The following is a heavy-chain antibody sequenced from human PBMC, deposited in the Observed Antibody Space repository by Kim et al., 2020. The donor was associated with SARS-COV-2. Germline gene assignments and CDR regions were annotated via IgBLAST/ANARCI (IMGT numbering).Heavy chain of an antibody. D-gene: IGHD6-6*01. J-gene: IGHJ6*02. Sequence: LKSRVTISVDTSKNQFSLKLSAVPAADTAVYYCARVLRAARYYYYYGMDVWGQGTTVTVSS. V-gene: IGHV4-34*01. CDR3: ARVLRAARYYYYYGMDV.